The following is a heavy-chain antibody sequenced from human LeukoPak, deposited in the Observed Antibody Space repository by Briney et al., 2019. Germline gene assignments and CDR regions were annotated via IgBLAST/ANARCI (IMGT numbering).Heavy chain of an antibody. CDR1: GFTFSNFP. CDR3: ARDSALGYASGTSDY. Sequence: GGSLRLSCAASGFTFSNFPMKWVRQAPGKGLEWVSSISDSRSYIYYADSVKGRFTISRDNAKNTLYLEMNSLRGEDTAVYYCARDSALGYASGTSDYWGQGTLVTVSS. CDR2: ISDSRSYI. D-gene: IGHD6-25*01. J-gene: IGHJ4*02. V-gene: IGHV3-21*06.